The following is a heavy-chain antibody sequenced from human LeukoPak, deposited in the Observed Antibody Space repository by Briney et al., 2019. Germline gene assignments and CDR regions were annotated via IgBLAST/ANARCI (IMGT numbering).Heavy chain of an antibody. CDR2: ISSSSSYI. CDR3: ARDPRLVTAASGFDY. V-gene: IGHV3-21*01. CDR1: GFTFSSHS. Sequence: GGSLTLSCAASGFTFSSHSMNWVRQAPGKGLEWVSSISSSSSYIYYADSVKGRFTISRDNAKNSLYLQMNSLRAEDTAVYYCARDPRLVTAASGFDYWGQGTLVTVSS. J-gene: IGHJ4*02. D-gene: IGHD2-2*01.